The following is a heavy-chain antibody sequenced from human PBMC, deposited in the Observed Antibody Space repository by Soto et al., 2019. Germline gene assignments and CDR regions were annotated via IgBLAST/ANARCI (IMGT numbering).Heavy chain of an antibody. Sequence: PVESLKISCQASGYSFINYWIGWVRQMPGKGLEWMAIINPGNSETRYSPSFQGQVTVSADKPISTVYLQWSSLKASDTAMYFCARHHLNKVDSWGQGTLVKVSS. J-gene: IGHJ1*01. CDR3: ARHHLNKVDS. CDR2: INPGNSET. D-gene: IGHD2-2*01. CDR1: GYSFINYW. V-gene: IGHV5-51*01.